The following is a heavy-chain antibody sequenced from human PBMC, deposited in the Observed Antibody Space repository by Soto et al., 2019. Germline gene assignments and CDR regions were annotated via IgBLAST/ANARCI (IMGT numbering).Heavy chain of an antibody. Sequence: SVKVSCKASGGTFSSYAISWVRQAPGQGLEWMGGIIPIFGTANYAQKFQGRVTITADESTSTAYMELSSLRSEDTAVYYCARADQQWLPPHYFDYWGQGTLVTVSS. CDR3: ARADQQWLPPHYFDY. CDR1: GGTFSSYA. D-gene: IGHD6-19*01. J-gene: IGHJ4*02. CDR2: IIPIFGTA. V-gene: IGHV1-69*13.